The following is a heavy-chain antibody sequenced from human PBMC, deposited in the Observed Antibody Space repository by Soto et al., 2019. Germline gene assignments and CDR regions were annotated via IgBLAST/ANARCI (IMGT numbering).Heavy chain of an antibody. Sequence: ASVKVSCKASGYRFTNHGISWVRQAPGQGLEWMGWISGNDGKTKYARKFQGRVTMTTDTSTSTAYMEVRSLRSDDTAVYYCARDFYPLAYYFDQWGQGPLVTV. CDR2: ISGNDGKT. V-gene: IGHV1-18*01. CDR1: GYRFTNHG. J-gene: IGHJ4*02. CDR3: ARDFYPLAYYFDQ.